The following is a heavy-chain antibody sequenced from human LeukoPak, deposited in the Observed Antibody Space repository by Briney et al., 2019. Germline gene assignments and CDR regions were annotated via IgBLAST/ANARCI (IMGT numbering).Heavy chain of an antibody. V-gene: IGHV1-69*04. J-gene: IGHJ4*02. CDR2: IIPVLDIA. CDR3: ARGPIAVANDFDS. Sequence: SVRVSCKASGGTFTSFGISWVRQAPGQGLEWMGRIIPVLDIADYAQKFQGRVTITADKSTTTAYMQLINLRSEDTAFYYCARGPIAVANDFDSWGQGTLVTVSS. CDR1: GGTFTSFG. D-gene: IGHD6-19*01.